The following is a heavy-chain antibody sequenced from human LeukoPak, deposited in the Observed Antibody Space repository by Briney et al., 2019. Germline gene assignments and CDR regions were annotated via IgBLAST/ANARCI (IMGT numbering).Heavy chain of an antibody. V-gene: IGHV4-39*01. CDR1: GGSLSSSSYY. CDR2: IYDSGST. J-gene: IGHJ5*02. D-gene: IGHD6-19*01. Sequence: PSETLSLTCTVSGGSLSSSSYYWGWLPQPPGKGLEWIGNIYDSGSTYYNPSLKSRATISVDTSKDQFSLKLSSVTAADTAVNYCARRAPIAVAGTHWFDPWGQGTLVTVSS. CDR3: ARRAPIAVAGTHWFDP.